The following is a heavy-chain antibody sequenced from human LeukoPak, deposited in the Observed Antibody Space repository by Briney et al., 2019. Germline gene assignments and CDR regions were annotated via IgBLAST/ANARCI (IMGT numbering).Heavy chain of an antibody. J-gene: IGHJ4*02. D-gene: IGHD3-16*02. CDR2: ISGSGGTT. V-gene: IGHV3-23*01. CDR3: AKDQIPVYDYVWGSYRPEAFDY. Sequence: GGSLRLSCVASGFTFSTYGMSWVRQAPGKGLEWVSGISGSGGTTYYADSVKGRFTISRDNSKNTLYLQMNSLRAEDTAVYYCAKDQIPVYDYVWGSYRPEAFDYWGQGTLVTVSS. CDR1: GFTFSTYG.